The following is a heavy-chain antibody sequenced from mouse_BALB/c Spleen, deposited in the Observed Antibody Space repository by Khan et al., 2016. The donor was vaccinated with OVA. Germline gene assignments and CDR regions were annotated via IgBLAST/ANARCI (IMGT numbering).Heavy chain of an antibody. V-gene: IGHV1-9*01. Sequence: QVQLKQSGAELMKPGASVKISCKPTGYTFSSYWIEWVKQRPGHGLEWIGEILPGSNSTNYNERFQGKATITADTSSNTAYMQLSSLTSEDSAIYYCARGNYYGSTSWFGYWGQGTLVTGSA. CDR1: GYTFSSYW. J-gene: IGHJ3*01. CDR3: ARGNYYGSTSWFGY. CDR2: ILPGSNST. D-gene: IGHD1-1*01.